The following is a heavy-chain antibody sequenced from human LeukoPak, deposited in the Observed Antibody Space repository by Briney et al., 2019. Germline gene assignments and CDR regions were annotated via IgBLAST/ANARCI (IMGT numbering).Heavy chain of an antibody. CDR2: ISGSGGST. Sequence: GGSLRLSCAASGFSFSNYGMNWVRQAPGKGLEWVSAISGSGGSTYYADSVKGRFTISRDNSKNTLYLQMNSLRAEDTAVYYCAKVAYYYGSGSYYPSLDPWGQGTLVTVSS. D-gene: IGHD3-10*01. CDR3: AKVAYYYGSGSYYPSLDP. CDR1: GFSFSNYG. J-gene: IGHJ5*02. V-gene: IGHV3-23*01.